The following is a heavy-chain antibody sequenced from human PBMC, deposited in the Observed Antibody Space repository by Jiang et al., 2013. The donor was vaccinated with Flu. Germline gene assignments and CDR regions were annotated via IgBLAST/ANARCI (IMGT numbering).Heavy chain of an antibody. Sequence: GAEVKKPGSSVKVSCKASGGTFSSYAISWVRQAPGQGLEWMGGIIPIFGTANYAQKFQGRVTITADKSTSTAYMELSSLRSEDTAVYYCARDRSAGGGVMADAFDIWGQGTMVTVSS. J-gene: IGHJ3*02. CDR3: ARDRSAGGGVMADAFDI. CDR1: GGTFSSYA. CDR2: IIPIFGTA. V-gene: IGHV1-69*06. D-gene: IGHD2-8*02.